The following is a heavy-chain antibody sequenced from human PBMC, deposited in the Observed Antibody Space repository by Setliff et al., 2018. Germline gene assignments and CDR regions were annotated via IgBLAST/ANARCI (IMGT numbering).Heavy chain of an antibody. Sequence: SETLSLTCTVSGDSISSGDYFWSWIRQPPGKGLEWIAYIYHSGSAYYNPSLKSRVTMSVDTSTNQFSLHLTSVTAADTAVYYCAREVGTSTSSVAFDVWGQGMMVTVSS. CDR2: IYHSGSA. CDR3: AREVGTSTSSVAFDV. D-gene: IGHD1-26*01. V-gene: IGHV4-30-4*08. J-gene: IGHJ3*01. CDR1: GDSISSGDYF.